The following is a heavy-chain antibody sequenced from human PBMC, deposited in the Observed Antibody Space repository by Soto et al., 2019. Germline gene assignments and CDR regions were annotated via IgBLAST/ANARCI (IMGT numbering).Heavy chain of an antibody. J-gene: IGHJ6*02. V-gene: IGHV3-7*05. D-gene: IGHD3-3*01. CDR2: IKQDGSEK. CDR3: ARIGTGITIFGVVKDGMDV. Sequence: GGSLRLSCAASGFTFSSYWMSWVRQAPGKGLEWVANIKQDGSEKYYVDSVKGRFTISRDNAKNSLYLQMNSLRAEDTAVYYCARIGTGITIFGVVKDGMDVWGQGTTVTVSS. CDR1: GFTFSSYW.